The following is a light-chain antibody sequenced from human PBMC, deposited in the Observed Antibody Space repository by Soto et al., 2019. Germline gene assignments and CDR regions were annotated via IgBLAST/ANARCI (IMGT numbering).Light chain of an antibody. Sequence: ERVMTQSRGTFSALPSHIATLPFRASQSVGSNIAWYQQKPGQAPRLLIYGASSRATGIPPRFSGSGSGTDFTLTISSLEPEDSAVYYCQQRHRWPITFGQGTRLEIK. CDR1: QSVGSN. CDR3: QQRHRWPIT. V-gene: IGKV3-11*01. J-gene: IGKJ5*01. CDR2: GAS.